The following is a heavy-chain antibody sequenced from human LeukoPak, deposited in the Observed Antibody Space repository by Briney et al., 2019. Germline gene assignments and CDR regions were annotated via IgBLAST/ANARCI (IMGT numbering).Heavy chain of an antibody. Sequence: GGSLRLSCVASGFTFSRYSMNWVRQTPGKGLEWVSHISGSGDTIYYADSVKGRFTISRDNAKNSLYLQMNSLRAEDTAVYHCARDLYGDYQGFKLWGQGTLVTVSS. CDR3: ARDLYGDYQGFKL. J-gene: IGHJ1*01. CDR1: GFTFSRYS. D-gene: IGHD4-17*01. V-gene: IGHV3-48*04. CDR2: ISGSGDTI.